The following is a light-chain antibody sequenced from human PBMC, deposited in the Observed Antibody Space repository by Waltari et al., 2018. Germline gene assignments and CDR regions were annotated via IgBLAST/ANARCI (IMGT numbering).Light chain of an antibody. CDR2: YDS. V-gene: IGLV3-21*04. J-gene: IGLJ2*01. Sequence: SYVLTQPPSVSVAPGKTARLTCGGNNIGSKSVHWYQPKPGQAPVLVIYYDSDWPSGIPERFSGSNSGNTATLTISRVEAGDEADYYCQVWDSSSDRFGGGTKLTVL. CDR3: QVWDSSSDR. CDR1: NIGSKS.